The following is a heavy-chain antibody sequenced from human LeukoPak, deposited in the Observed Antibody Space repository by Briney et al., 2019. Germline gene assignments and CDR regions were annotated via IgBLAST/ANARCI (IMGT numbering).Heavy chain of an antibody. CDR1: GGSISNYY. V-gene: IGHV4-59*08. Sequence: SETLSLTCTVSGGSISNYYWSWIRQPPGKRLECIGYIYYTGSTNYNPSLKSRVTISIDTSKNQFSLKLNSVTAADTAVYYCVRFHGSSWYSPFDPWGQGTLVTVSS. CDR3: VRFHGSSWYSPFDP. CDR2: IYYTGST. D-gene: IGHD6-13*01. J-gene: IGHJ5*02.